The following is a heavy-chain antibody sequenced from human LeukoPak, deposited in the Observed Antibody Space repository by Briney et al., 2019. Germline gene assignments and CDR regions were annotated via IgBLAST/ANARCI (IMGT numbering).Heavy chain of an antibody. D-gene: IGHD6-13*01. CDR2: ISYDGNNK. CDR3: AKDRYSSSWYTVDYYYYYGMDV. V-gene: IGHV3-30-3*01. Sequence: GGSLRLSCAASGFTFSSFAMHWVRQAPGKGLEWVAVISYDGNNKYFADSVKGRFTISRDNSKNTLYLQMNSLRAEDTAVYYCAKDRYSSSWYTVDYYYYYGMDVWGQGTTVTVSS. CDR1: GFTFSSFA. J-gene: IGHJ6*02.